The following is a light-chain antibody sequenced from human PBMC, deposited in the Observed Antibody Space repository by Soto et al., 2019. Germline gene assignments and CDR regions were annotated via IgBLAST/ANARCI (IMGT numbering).Light chain of an antibody. J-gene: IGKJ4*01. Sequence: EIVLTQSPGTLSLSPGDRATLSCRASQSVSSTYLGWYQQKPGQAPRPLMSGASSRATGIPDRFSGSGSGTDFTLTISRLEPEDFAVYYCQQFGSSPLTFGGGTKVEIK. CDR2: GAS. V-gene: IGKV3-20*01. CDR3: QQFGSSPLT. CDR1: QSVSSTY.